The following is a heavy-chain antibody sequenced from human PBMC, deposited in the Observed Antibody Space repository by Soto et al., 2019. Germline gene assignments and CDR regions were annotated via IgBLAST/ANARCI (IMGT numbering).Heavy chain of an antibody. D-gene: IGHD5-12*01. V-gene: IGHV3-9*01. CDR3: VQGRYPTMASPLDH. CDR2: ISWDSGTI. Sequence: EVQLVESGGGLVQPGMSLRLSCVASGFTCDDCSMHWVLQAPGKGLECVSGISWDSGTIGYADSVKGRFSISRDGAKNSLYLQMNSLRVEDAALYYCVQGRYPTMASPLDHWGQGTLVTVSS. CDR1: GFTCDDCS. J-gene: IGHJ5*02.